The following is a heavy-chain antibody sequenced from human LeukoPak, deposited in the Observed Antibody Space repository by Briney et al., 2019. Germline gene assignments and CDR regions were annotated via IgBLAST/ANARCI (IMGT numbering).Heavy chain of an antibody. Sequence: GASVKVSCKVSGYTLTELSMHWVRQAPGKGLEWMGGFDPEDGETIYAQKFQGRVTMTEDTSTDTAYMELSSLRSEDTAVYYCATTPPNWGNDSYWGQGTLVTVSS. J-gene: IGHJ4*02. CDR3: ATTPPNWGNDSY. CDR2: FDPEDGET. D-gene: IGHD7-27*01. V-gene: IGHV1-24*01. CDR1: GYTLTELS.